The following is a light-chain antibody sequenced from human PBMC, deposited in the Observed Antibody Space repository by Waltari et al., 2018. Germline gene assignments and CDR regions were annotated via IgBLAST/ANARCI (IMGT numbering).Light chain of an antibody. CDR1: DVGNKY. V-gene: IGLV3-1*01. J-gene: IGLJ1*01. CDR2: EDN. Sequence: YELTQPPSVSVSPGQAANIACSGDDVGNKYTSWFQQKPGHSPVLVIFEDNKRPPGIPDGFSASNSGNIATLTISETQPMDEADYYCHACDSGTGVFGTGTKVTVL. CDR3: HACDSGTGV.